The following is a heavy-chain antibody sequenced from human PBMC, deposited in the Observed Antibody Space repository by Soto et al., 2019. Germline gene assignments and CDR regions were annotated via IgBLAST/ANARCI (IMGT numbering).Heavy chain of an antibody. D-gene: IGHD3-10*01. V-gene: IGHV3-53*01. CDR3: AHPPGGGGY. J-gene: IGHJ4*02. Sequence: EVQLVESGGGLIQPGGSLRLSCAVSGFTVSNNYMSWVRQAPGKGLEGVSVIYSGGYTAYGDSVKGRFTISRDNSKNTLYPKKECHEAHRRGVDYWAHPPGGGGYWGQGTLVTVSS. CDR2: IYSGGYT. CDR1: GFTVSNNY.